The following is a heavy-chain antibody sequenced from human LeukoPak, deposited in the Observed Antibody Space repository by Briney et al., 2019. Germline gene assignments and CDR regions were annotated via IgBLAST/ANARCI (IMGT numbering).Heavy chain of an antibody. Sequence: GASVKVSYKASGYTFTSYGISWVRQAPGQGLEWMGWISAYNGNTNYAQKLQGRVTMTTDTSTSTAYMELRSLRSDDTAVYYCAATYYDFWSGRNWFDPWGQGTLVTVSS. D-gene: IGHD3-3*01. CDR1: GYTFTSYG. V-gene: IGHV1-18*01. CDR3: AATYYDFWSGRNWFDP. J-gene: IGHJ5*02. CDR2: ISAYNGNT.